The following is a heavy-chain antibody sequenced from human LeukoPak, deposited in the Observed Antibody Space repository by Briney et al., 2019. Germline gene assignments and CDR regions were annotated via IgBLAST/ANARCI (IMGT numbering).Heavy chain of an antibody. Sequence: ASVKVSCKASGYTFTSYDINWVRQATGQGLEWMGWMNPNSGNTGYAQKFQGRVTITRNTSISTAYMELSSLRSEDTAVYYCARGSGSLNWFDPWGQGTLVTVSS. J-gene: IGHJ5*02. D-gene: IGHD1-26*01. CDR1: GYTFTSYD. V-gene: IGHV1-8*03. CDR3: ARGSGSLNWFDP. CDR2: MNPNSGNT.